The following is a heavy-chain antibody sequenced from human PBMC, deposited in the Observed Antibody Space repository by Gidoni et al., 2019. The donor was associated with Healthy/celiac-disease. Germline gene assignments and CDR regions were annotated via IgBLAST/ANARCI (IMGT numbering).Heavy chain of an antibody. V-gene: IGHV3-21*01. CDR1: AFTLRSYS. J-gene: IGHJ3*02. CDR2: ISSSSSYI. D-gene: IGHD3-22*01. CDR3: ARDGVITMPLDALDI. Sequence: EVQLVESGGGLVKPGGSLRLSCDASAFTLRSYSMNWVRQAPGKGLGWVSAISSSSSYIYYAESGKGRITSARDNTKNSLYLQMNSLRAEDTAVYYCARDGVITMPLDALDIWGQGTMVTVSS.